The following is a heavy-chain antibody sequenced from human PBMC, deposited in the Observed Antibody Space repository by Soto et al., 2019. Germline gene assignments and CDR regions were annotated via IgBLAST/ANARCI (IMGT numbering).Heavy chain of an antibody. D-gene: IGHD3-9*01. CDR2: ISSNGGST. CDR1: GFTFSSYA. J-gene: IGHJ4*02. V-gene: IGHV3-64*01. CDR3: ARDVSYAILTGYFLS. Sequence: EVQLVESGGGLVQPGGSLRLSCAASGFTFSSYAMHWVRQAPGKGLEYVSAISSNGGSTYYANSVKGRFTISRDNSKNTLYLQMGSLRAEDMAVYYCARDVSYAILTGYFLSGGQGTLVTVSS.